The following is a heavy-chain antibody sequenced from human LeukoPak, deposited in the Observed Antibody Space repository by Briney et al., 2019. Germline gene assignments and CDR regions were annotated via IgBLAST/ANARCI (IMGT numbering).Heavy chain of an antibody. V-gene: IGHV6-1*01. CDR1: GDSVSSSSAA. CDR3: ARDRPELNWFDP. D-gene: IGHD1-14*01. Sequence: SQTLSLTCAISGDSVSSSSAAWTWIRQSPSRGLEWLGRTYYRSKWYNDYAESLKSRITINPDTSKNQFSLQLNSVTPEDTATYYCARDRPELNWFDPWGQGILVTVSS. J-gene: IGHJ5*02. CDR2: TYYRSKWYN.